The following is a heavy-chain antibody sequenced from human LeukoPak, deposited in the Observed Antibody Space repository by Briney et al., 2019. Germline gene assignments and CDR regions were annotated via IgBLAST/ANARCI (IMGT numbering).Heavy chain of an antibody. CDR1: GFTFSSYE. CDR3: AREDYGDYAVRLRGYFDY. J-gene: IGHJ4*02. Sequence: GGSLGLSCAASGFTFSSYEMNWVRQAPGKGLEWVSYISSSGSTIYYADSVKGRFTISRDNAKNSLYLQMNSLRAEDTAVYYCAREDYGDYAVRLRGYFDYWGQGTLVTVSS. CDR2: ISSSGSTI. V-gene: IGHV3-48*03. D-gene: IGHD4-17*01.